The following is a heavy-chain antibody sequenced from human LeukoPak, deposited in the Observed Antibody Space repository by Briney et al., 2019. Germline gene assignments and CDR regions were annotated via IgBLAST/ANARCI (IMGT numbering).Heavy chain of an antibody. D-gene: IGHD3-10*01. Sequence: ASVKVSCKASGYTFTGYYIHWVRQAPGQGLEWMGWISAYNGNTNYAQKLQGRVTMTTDTSTSTAYMELRSLRSDDTAVYYCARDVITMVRGVLDSWGQGTLVTVSS. CDR2: ISAYNGNT. CDR1: GYTFTGYY. J-gene: IGHJ5*01. V-gene: IGHV1-18*04. CDR3: ARDVITMVRGVLDS.